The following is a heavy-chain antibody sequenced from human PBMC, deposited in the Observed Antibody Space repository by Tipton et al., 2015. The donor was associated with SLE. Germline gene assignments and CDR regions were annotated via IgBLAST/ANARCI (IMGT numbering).Heavy chain of an antibody. CDR3: ARDYYDSSGYCVY. J-gene: IGHJ4*02. Sequence: SLRLSCAASGFSFSTYGMHWVRQAPGKGLEWMTFVRYDGSYKYYADSVKGRFTISRDNSKNTLYLQMNSLRAEDTAVYYCARDYYDSSGYCVYWGQGTLVTVSS. CDR1: GFSFSTYG. CDR2: VRYDGSYK. D-gene: IGHD3-22*01. V-gene: IGHV3-30*02.